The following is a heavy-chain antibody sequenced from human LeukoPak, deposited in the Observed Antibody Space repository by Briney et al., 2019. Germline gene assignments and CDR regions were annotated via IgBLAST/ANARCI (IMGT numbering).Heavy chain of an antibody. J-gene: IGHJ3*02. CDR1: GFTFRFYA. V-gene: IGHV3-23*01. D-gene: IGHD3-16*01. CDR3: AKAYDSSLYGDAFHI. Sequence: GGSLRLSCAGSGFTFRFYAMTWVRQAPGKGLEWVSGISGDASVSKHADSVKGRFNISRDNSKNTLYLQLNSLRVEDTAIYYCAKAYDSSLYGDAFHIWGQGTMVTVSP. CDR2: ISGDASVS.